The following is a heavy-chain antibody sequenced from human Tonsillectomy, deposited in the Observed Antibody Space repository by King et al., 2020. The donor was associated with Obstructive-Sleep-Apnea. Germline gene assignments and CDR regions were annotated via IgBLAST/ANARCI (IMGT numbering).Heavy chain of an antibody. CDR3: ARGEAGDQYYYSGLDV. CDR1: GFSFDDYA. J-gene: IGHJ6*02. V-gene: IGHV3-43D*03. D-gene: IGHD1-26*01. Sequence: DVQLVESGGVVVQPGGSLRLSCDASGFSFDDYAMHWVRQPPGRGLEWVSLTSWDGATSYYADSVKGRFAISRDNRKNSLYLQMDSLRPEDTALYYCARGEAGDQYYYSGLDVWGQGTTVTVSS. CDR2: TSWDGATS.